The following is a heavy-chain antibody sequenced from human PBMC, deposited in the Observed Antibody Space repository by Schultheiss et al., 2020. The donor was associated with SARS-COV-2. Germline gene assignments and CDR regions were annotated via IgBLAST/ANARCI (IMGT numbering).Heavy chain of an antibody. J-gene: IGHJ4*02. CDR1: GGSISSYH. CDR3: ASNLEGIRGYY. CDR2: IYYSGST. Sequence: SETLSLTCTVSGGSISSYHWSWIRQHPGKGLEWIGYIYYSGSTYYNPSLKSRLTISVDTSKNQFSLKLSSVTAADTAVYYCASNLEGIRGYYWGQGTLVTVSS. D-gene: IGHD1-1*01. V-gene: IGHV4-59*06.